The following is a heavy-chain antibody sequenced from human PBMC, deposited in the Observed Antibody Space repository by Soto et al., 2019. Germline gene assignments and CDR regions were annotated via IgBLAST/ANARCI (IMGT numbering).Heavy chain of an antibody. Sequence: GGSLRLSCAASGFTFSRYAMSWGRQAPGKGLEWVSAISGSGGSTYYADSVKGRSTISRDNSKNTLYLQMNSLRAEDTAVYYCAKGSSIVVVPAAMMIYYYYMDVWGKGTTVTVSS. CDR3: AKGSSIVVVPAAMMIYYYYMDV. CDR1: GFTFSRYA. D-gene: IGHD2-2*01. CDR2: ISGSGGST. J-gene: IGHJ6*03. V-gene: IGHV3-23*01.